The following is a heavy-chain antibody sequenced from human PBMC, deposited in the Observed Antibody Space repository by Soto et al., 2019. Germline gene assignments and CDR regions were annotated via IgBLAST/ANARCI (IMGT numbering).Heavy chain of an antibody. J-gene: IGHJ4*02. Sequence: EVHLLETGGDLIQPGGSLRLSCAASGFTVSSNHMSWVRQAPGKGLEWVSVIYRGGSTYYADSVEGRFIVSRDISKNTLYLQMNSLRAEDTAVYYCARDREDSMGWGAYFDYWGQGTLVTVSS. CDR1: GFTVSSNH. CDR3: ARDREDSMGWGAYFDY. V-gene: IGHV3-53*02. CDR2: IYRGGST. D-gene: IGHD3-16*01.